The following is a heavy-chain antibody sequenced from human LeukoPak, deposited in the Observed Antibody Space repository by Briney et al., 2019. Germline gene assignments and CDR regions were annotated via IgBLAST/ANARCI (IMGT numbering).Heavy chain of an antibody. CDR1: GYTFTSYG. V-gene: IGHV1-18*01. CDR3: ARDVNYYGSGSHNWFDP. D-gene: IGHD3-10*01. Sequence: ASVKVSCKASGYTFTSYGISWVRQAPGQGLEWMGWISAYNGNTNYAQKLQGRVTMTTDTSTSTAYMELRSLGSDDTAVYYCARDVNYYGSGSHNWFDPWGQGTLVTVSS. J-gene: IGHJ5*02. CDR2: ISAYNGNT.